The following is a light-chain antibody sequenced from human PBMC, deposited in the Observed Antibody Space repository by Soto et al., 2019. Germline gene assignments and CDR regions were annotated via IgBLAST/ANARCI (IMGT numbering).Light chain of an antibody. CDR1: QGITNF. Sequence: DIQLTQSPSFLSASAGDRVTITCRASQGITNFLAWYQQKAGRAPKLLIYAASTLQSEVPSRFIGGGSGTEFTLTISSLQPDDFATYYCQQYNSYSPGWTFGQGTKVEIK. V-gene: IGKV1-9*01. CDR2: AAS. CDR3: QQYNSYSPGWT. J-gene: IGKJ1*01.